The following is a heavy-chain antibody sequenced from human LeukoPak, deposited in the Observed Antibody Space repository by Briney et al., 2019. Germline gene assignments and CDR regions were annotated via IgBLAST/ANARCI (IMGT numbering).Heavy chain of an antibody. CDR3: AKHAADSSGYRFEY. J-gene: IGHJ4*02. D-gene: IGHD3-22*01. CDR2: ISGSGYST. Sequence: GGSLRLSCSASGFTFSSYAMHWVRQAPGQGLEWVSTISGSGYSTQYADSVKGRFTVSRDQSKNTLNLEMNSLRAEDTAVYYCAKHAADSSGYRFEYWGQGTLVTVSS. CDR1: GFTFSSYA. V-gene: IGHV3-23*01.